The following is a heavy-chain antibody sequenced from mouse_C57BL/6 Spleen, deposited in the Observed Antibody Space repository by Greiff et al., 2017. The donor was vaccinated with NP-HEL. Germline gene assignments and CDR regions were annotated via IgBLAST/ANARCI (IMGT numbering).Heavy chain of an antibody. V-gene: IGHV1-4*01. CDR2: INPSSGYT. Sequence: VKLMESGAELARPGASVKMSCKASGYTFTIYTIHWVKQRPGQGLAWIGYINPSSGYTKYNQKFKDKATLTADQSSSTAYMQLSSLTSDDSSVYYCARDDDDGHAMDYWGQGTSVTVSS. D-gene: IGHD2-4*01. CDR1: GYTFTIYT. CDR3: ARDDDDGHAMDY. J-gene: IGHJ4*01.